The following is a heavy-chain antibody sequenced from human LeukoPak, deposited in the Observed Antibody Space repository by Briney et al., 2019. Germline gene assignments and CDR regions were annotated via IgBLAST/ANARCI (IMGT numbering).Heavy chain of an antibody. Sequence: PGGSLRLSCAASGFTFSSYAMSWVRQAPGKGLQWVSAISGSGGSTYYADSVKGRFTISRDNSKNTLYLQMNSLRAEDTAVYYCARASVLAARSFDYWGQGTLVTVSS. D-gene: IGHD6-6*01. CDR3: ARASVLAARSFDY. J-gene: IGHJ4*02. V-gene: IGHV3-23*01. CDR1: GFTFSSYA. CDR2: ISGSGGST.